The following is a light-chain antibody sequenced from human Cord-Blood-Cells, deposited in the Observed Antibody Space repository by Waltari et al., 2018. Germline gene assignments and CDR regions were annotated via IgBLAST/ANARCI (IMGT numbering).Light chain of an antibody. CDR3: MQGTHWLT. CDR1: QSLVHSDGNTY. J-gene: IGKJ3*01. V-gene: IGKV2-30*02. CDR2: KVS. Sequence: DVVMTQSPLSLPVTLGQPASISCRSSQSLVHSDGNTYLNWFQQRPGHSPRRLIYKVSNRDSGVPDRFSGSGSGTDFTLKISRVEAEDVGVYYCMQGTHWLTFGPGTKVDIK.